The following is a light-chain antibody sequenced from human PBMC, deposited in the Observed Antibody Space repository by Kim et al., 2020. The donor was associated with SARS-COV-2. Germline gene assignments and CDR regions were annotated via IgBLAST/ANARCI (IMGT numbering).Light chain of an antibody. CDR2: DAS. J-gene: IGKJ5*01. Sequence: AIQLTQSPSSLSASIGDRVTITCRASQDIRRALVWYQKKPGKTPNLLIYDASTLENGVPSRFSGSGSGTDFTLTISSLQPEDFVTYYCQQFNSYPITFGQGTRLEIK. V-gene: IGKV1-13*02. CDR1: QDIRRA. CDR3: QQFNSYPIT.